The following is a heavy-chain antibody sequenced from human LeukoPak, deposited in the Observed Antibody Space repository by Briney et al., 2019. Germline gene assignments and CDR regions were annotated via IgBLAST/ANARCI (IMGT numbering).Heavy chain of an antibody. V-gene: IGHV1-2*02. D-gene: IGHD3-10*01. CDR1: GYTFTGYY. CDR3: ARGRGGSQRRNWFDP. Sequence: GASVKVSCKASGYTFTGYYMHWVRQAPGQGLEWMGWINPNSGGTNYAQKFQGRVTMTRDTSISTAYMELSRLRSDDTAVYYCARGRGGSQRRNWFDPWGQGTLVTVSS. CDR2: INPNSGGT. J-gene: IGHJ5*02.